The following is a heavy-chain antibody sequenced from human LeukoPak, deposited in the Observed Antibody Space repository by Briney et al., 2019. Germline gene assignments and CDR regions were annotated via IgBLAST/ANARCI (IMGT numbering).Heavy chain of an antibody. CDR3: ARAAHTIFGEPNEFDY. Sequence: PGGSLRLSCAASGFTFSSYSMNWVRQAPGKGLEWVSSISSSSSYIYYADSVKGRFTISRDNAKNSLYLQMNSLRAEDTAVCYCARAAHTIFGEPNEFDYWGQGTLVTVSS. CDR1: GFTFSSYS. CDR2: ISSSSSYI. J-gene: IGHJ4*02. D-gene: IGHD3-3*01. V-gene: IGHV3-21*01.